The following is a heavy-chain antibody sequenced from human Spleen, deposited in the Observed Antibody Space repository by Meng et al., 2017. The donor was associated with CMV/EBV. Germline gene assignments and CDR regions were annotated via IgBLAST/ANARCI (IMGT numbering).Heavy chain of an antibody. CDR2: ISSKSNYI. Sequence: GESLKISCAASGFDFSTYAMDWVRQAPGKGLEWVASISSKSNYIYYAASVKGRFTISRDNAKNTLYLQMNSLRAEDTAVYYCAREKLLGNYYYGMDVWGQGTTVTVSS. D-gene: IGHD2-15*01. J-gene: IGHJ6*02. CDR3: AREKLLGNYYYGMDV. CDR1: GFDFSTYA. V-gene: IGHV3-21*01.